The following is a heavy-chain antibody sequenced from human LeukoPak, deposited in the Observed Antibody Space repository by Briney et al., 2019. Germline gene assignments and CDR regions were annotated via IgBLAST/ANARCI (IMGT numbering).Heavy chain of an antibody. CDR3: AKDRDYGGNAGQYYFDY. Sequence: PGRSLRLSCAASGFTFSSYGMHWVRQAPGKGLEWVAVISYDGSNKYYADSVKGRFTIFRDNSKNTLYLQMNSLRAEDTAVYYCAKDRDYGGNAGQYYFDYWGQGTLVTVSS. CDR2: ISYDGSNK. V-gene: IGHV3-30*18. CDR1: GFTFSSYG. J-gene: IGHJ4*02. D-gene: IGHD4-23*01.